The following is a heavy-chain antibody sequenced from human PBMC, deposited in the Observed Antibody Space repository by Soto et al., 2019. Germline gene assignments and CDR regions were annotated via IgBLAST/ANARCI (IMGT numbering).Heavy chain of an antibody. Sequence: RLSCAASGFTFSDYYMSWIRQAPGKGLEWVSYISSSSSYTNYADSVKGRFTISRDNAKNSLYLQMNSLRAEDTAVYYCARSDSTSVNWFDPWGQGTLVTVSS. CDR3: ARSDSTSVNWFDP. J-gene: IGHJ5*02. CDR2: ISSSSSYT. V-gene: IGHV3-11*06. CDR1: GFTFSDYY. D-gene: IGHD3-22*01.